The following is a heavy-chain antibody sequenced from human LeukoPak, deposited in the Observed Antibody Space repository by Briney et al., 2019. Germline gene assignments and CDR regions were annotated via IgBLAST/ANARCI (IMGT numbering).Heavy chain of an antibody. V-gene: IGHV1-18*01. CDR1: GYTFTSYG. CDR2: ISAYNGNT. Sequence: ASVKVSCKASGYTFTSYGISWVRKAPGQGLEWMGWISAYNGNTNYAQQLHGRVTMTKHTSTSTDSMELRSLSSDDTAVYYGGRTRGYFDYWGQGTLVTVS. J-gene: IGHJ4*02. CDR3: GRTRGYFDY. D-gene: IGHD3-10*01.